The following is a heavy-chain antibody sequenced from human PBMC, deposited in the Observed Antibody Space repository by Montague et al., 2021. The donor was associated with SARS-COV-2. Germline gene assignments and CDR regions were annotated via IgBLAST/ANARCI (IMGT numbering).Heavy chain of an antibody. V-gene: IGHV4-34*01. D-gene: IGHD6-19*01. Sequence: SETLSLTCAVSGGSFSSYYWSWIRQSPGKGLEWIGEVDQSGNTNYNPSLKSRVTISADISKNQFSVKLASATAADTGIYYCARGKRVVPIVGLGSSARTYLDSWGQGTPVTVSS. J-gene: IGHJ4*01. CDR2: VDQSGNT. CDR3: ARGKRVVPIVGLGSSARTYLDS. CDR1: GGSFSSYY.